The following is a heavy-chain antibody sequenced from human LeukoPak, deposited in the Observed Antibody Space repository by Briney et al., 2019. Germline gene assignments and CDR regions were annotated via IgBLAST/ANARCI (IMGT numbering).Heavy chain of an antibody. CDR3: ARRSEFGVLYYMDV. Sequence: PGGSLRLSRAASGFTFSTYIMNWVRQAPGKGLEWVSYISGSSGTIYYADSVKGRFTISRDNAKNSLYLQMNSLRAEDTAVYYCARRSEFGVLYYMDVWGKGTTVTVSS. V-gene: IGHV3-48*01. D-gene: IGHD3-16*01. CDR1: GFTFSTYI. J-gene: IGHJ6*03. CDR2: ISGSSGTI.